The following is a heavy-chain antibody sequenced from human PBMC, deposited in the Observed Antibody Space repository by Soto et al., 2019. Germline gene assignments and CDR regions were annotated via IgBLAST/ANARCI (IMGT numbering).Heavy chain of an antibody. CDR3: ARDRPSYYGSGTLNYYFDY. V-gene: IGHV1-18*04. J-gene: IGHJ4*02. D-gene: IGHD3-10*01. CDR2: ISAYNGNT. CDR1: GYTFTSYG. Sequence: GASVKVSCKASGYTFTSYGISWVRQAPGQGLEWMGWISAYNGNTNYAQKLQGRVTMTTDTSTSTAYMELRSLGSDDTAVYYCARDRPSYYGSGTLNYYFDYWGQGTLVTVSS.